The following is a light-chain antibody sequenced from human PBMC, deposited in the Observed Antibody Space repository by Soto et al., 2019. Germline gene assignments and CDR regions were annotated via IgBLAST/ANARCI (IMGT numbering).Light chain of an antibody. CDR1: QHVSSH. V-gene: IGKV3-15*01. CDR2: AAS. J-gene: IGKJ2*01. CDR3: QQYQSWPFS. Sequence: ERVMTQSPATLSVSPGEGATLSCRANQHVSSHIAWYQHKPGQAPRLLIHAASTRAPGVPVRFSGSGSGTEFTLTISSLQFEDFAVYYCQQYQSWPFSFGQGTKLEIK.